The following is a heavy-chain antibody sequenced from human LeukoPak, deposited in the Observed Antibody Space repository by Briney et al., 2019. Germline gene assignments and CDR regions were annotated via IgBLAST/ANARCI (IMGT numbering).Heavy chain of an antibody. CDR2: ITWNGGTT. V-gene: IGHV3-20*04. CDR1: GFTFDDHG. J-gene: IGHJ3*02. Sequence: PGGSLRLSCAASGFTFDDHGMNWVRQAPGKGLEWVSGITWNGGTTGYADSVRGRFTISRDNAKNSLYLQMNSLRAEDTAVYYCAKVNDHFDIWGQGTMVTVSS. D-gene: IGHD1-1*01. CDR3: AKVNDHFDI.